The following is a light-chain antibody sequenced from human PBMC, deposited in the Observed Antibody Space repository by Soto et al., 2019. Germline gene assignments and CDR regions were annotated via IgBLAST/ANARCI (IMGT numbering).Light chain of an antibody. Sequence: EIVLTQSPATLSLSPGERATLSCRASQSVSNYLSWYQQKSGQAPRLLIYDVSKRATGIPARFSGSGSGTDFTLTVSSLEPEDFAVYYCQQRSDWPPSFGPGTKVDIK. CDR3: QQRSDWPPS. V-gene: IGKV3-11*01. CDR2: DVS. CDR1: QSVSNY. J-gene: IGKJ3*01.